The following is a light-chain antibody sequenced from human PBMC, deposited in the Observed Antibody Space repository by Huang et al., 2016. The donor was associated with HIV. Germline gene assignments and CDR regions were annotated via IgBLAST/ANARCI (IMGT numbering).Light chain of an antibody. V-gene: IGKV1-39*01. CDR3: QQSYKAPRT. Sequence: DIQMTQSPSSLSASVGDRVIISCRASQSINKYLNWYQQMPGKAPKLLIYGASTLQRGVSSRFSGSVSGTDFTLTTGSLQPEDAATYYCQQSYKAPRTFGQGTLLEI. CDR2: GAS. J-gene: IGKJ2*01. CDR1: QSINKY.